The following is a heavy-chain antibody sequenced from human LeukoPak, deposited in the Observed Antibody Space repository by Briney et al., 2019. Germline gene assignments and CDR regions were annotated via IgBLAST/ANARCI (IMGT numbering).Heavy chain of an antibody. D-gene: IGHD6-13*01. Sequence: SVKVSCKASGGTFSSYAISWVRQASGQGLEWMGGIIPIFGTANYAQKFQGRVTITADKSTSTAYMELSSLRSEDTAVYYCASEPDSSLDWFDPWGQGTLVTVSS. CDR3: ASEPDSSLDWFDP. J-gene: IGHJ5*02. V-gene: IGHV1-69*06. CDR2: IIPIFGTA. CDR1: GGTFSSYA.